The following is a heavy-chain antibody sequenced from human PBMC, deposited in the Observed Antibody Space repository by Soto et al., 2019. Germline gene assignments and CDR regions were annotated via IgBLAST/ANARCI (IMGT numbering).Heavy chain of an antibody. CDR2: ISSSSSTI. J-gene: IGHJ6*02. CDR1: GFTFSSYS. Sequence: EVQLVESGGGLVQPGGSLRLSCAASGFTFSSYSMNWVRQAPGKGLEWVSYISSSSSTIYYADSVKGRFTISRDNAKNSLYLQMNSLRDEDTAVYYCARGRILATIQYGMDVWGQGTTVTVSS. V-gene: IGHV3-48*02. D-gene: IGHD5-12*01. CDR3: ARGRILATIQYGMDV.